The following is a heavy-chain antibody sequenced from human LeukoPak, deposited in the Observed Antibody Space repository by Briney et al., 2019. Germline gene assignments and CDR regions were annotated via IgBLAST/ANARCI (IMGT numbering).Heavy chain of an antibody. J-gene: IGHJ4*02. D-gene: IGHD2-8*02. Sequence: GGSLRLSCAASGFTFSTSWMHWLRHIPGKGLVWVSRINGDGSSSAYADSVKGRFTISRDNAKNTLYLQMNSLRAEDTAVYYFAWEYCSAGVCARAFYYWGEGDLGTVSS. CDR1: GFTFSTSW. V-gene: IGHV3-74*01. CDR3: AWEYCSAGVCARAFYY. CDR2: INGDGSSS.